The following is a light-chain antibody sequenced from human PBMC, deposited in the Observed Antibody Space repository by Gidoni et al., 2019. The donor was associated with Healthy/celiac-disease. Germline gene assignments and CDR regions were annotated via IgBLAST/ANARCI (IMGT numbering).Light chain of an antibody. J-gene: IGLJ2*01. CDR2: EVS. CDR1: SSDVGGYNY. V-gene: IGLV2-14*01. Sequence: QSALTPPASVSRSPGQAITISCTGTSSDVGGYNYVSWYQQHPGKAPKLMIYEVSNRPSGVANRFSGSKSGNTASLTISGLQAEDEADYYCSSYTSSSPLVFGGGTKLTVL. CDR3: SSYTSSSPLV.